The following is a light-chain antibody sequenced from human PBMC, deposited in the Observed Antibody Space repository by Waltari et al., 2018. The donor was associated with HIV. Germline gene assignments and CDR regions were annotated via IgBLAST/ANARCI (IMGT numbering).Light chain of an antibody. V-gene: IGKV3-15*01. CDR1: QSISTA. J-gene: IGKJ1*01. CDR3: QQYSHWPRT. CDR2: GAS. Sequence: MTQSPATLSVSPGESATLSCRASQSISTALAWFQQKPGQAPRLLIYGASSRATGIPARFSGGGSGTDFTLTISGLQSEDFAVYYCQQYSHWPRTFGQGTTVDIK.